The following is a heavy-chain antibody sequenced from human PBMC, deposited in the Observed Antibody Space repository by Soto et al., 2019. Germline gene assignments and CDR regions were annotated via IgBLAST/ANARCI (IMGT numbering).Heavy chain of an antibody. D-gene: IGHD6-13*01. CDR1: GFTVSSNY. CDR3: ARGNGIGCSWYLHYGMDV. J-gene: IGHJ6*02. V-gene: IGHV3-66*01. Sequence: EVPLVESGGGLVQPGGSLRLSCAASGFTVSSNYMSWVRQAPGKGLEWVSVIYSGGSTYYADSVKGRFTISRDNSKNTLYLQMNSLSAEDTAVYYCARGNGIGCSWYLHYGMDVWGQGTTVTVSS. CDR2: IYSGGST.